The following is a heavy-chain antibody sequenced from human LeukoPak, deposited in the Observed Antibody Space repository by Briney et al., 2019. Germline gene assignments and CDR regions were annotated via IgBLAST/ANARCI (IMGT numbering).Heavy chain of an antibody. CDR2: INPNSGGT. V-gene: IGHV1-2*02. CDR1: GYTFTGYY. CDR3: ARWVTMIVGHYGMDV. D-gene: IGHD3-22*01. J-gene: IGHJ6*02. Sequence: ASVKVSCKASGYTFTGYYMHWVRQAPGQGLEWMGWINPNSGGTNYAQKFQGRVTMTRDTSISTAYMELSRLRPDDTAVYYCARWVTMIVGHYGMDVWGQGTTVTVSS.